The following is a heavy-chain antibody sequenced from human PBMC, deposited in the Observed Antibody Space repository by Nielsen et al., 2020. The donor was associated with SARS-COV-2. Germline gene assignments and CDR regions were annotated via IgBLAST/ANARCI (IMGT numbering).Heavy chain of an antibody. CDR2: ISGSGGST. CDR3: AKGSSEYNWNVDAFDI. CDR1: GFTFSSYA. V-gene: IGHV3-23*01. D-gene: IGHD1-20*01. Sequence: GESLKIFCAASGFTFSSYAMSWVRQAPGKGLEWVSAISGSGGSTYYADSVKGRFTISRDNSKNTLYLQMNSLRAEDTAVYYCAKGSSEYNWNVDAFDIWGQGTMVTVSS. J-gene: IGHJ3*02.